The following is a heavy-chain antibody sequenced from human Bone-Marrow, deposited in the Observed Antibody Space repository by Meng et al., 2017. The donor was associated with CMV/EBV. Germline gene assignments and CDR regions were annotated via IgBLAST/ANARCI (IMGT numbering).Heavy chain of an antibody. V-gene: IGHV1-2*02. D-gene: IGHD3-10*01. CDR1: FSVYY. CDR2: INPNNGGT. J-gene: IGHJ5*02. Sequence: FSVYYMDWVRQPPGQGLEWMGWINPNNGGTNYAQKLQGRVTMTRDTSISTAYMELSRLRSDDTAVYYCARDRVYYGSGSYYSTWFDPWGQGTLVTVSS. CDR3: ARDRVYYGSGSYYSTWFDP.